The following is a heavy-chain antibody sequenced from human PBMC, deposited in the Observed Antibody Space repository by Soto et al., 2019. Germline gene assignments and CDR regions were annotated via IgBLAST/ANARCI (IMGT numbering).Heavy chain of an antibody. CDR1: GNTFTSYD. CDR2: FDPEDADT. D-gene: IGHD3-10*01. J-gene: IGHJ4*02. Sequence: GASVKVSCKASGNTFTSYDINWVRQATGKGLEWMGGFDPEDADTIYAQKFQGRVTMTEDTSTDTAYMELSNLRSEDTAVYYCATLKSDLGLSGNYFNYFDYWGQGTLVTVSS. V-gene: IGHV1-24*01. CDR3: ATLKSDLGLSGNYFNYFDY.